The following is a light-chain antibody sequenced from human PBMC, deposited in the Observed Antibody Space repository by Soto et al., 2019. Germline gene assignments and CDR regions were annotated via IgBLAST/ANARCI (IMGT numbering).Light chain of an antibody. V-gene: IGKV1-33*01. CDR2: YAS. CDR3: QLTST. CDR1: QDISNY. Sequence: DIQMTQSPSSLSASVGDRVTITCQASQDISNYLNWYQQKPGKAPKLLIYYASNLETGVPSRFSGSGSGTDFPFSISSLQPEDIATYYCQLTSTFGPGTKVDIK. J-gene: IGKJ3*01.